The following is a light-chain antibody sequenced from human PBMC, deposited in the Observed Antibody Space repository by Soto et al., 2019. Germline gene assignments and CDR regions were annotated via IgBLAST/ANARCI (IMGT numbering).Light chain of an antibody. CDR2: AAS. V-gene: IGKV3-20*01. CDR1: QSLSINY. Sequence: EIVLTQSPDTLSLSPGKRATLSCRASQSLSINYLAWSQQDPAQGPRLLIYAASSRAAGIPDRFSGSGSGTDFTLTISRLEPEDFAVYYCQQYASSPSTFGRGTKVDSK. CDR3: QQYASSPST. J-gene: IGKJ1*01.